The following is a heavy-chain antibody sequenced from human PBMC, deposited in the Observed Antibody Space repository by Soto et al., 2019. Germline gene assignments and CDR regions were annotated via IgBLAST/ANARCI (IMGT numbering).Heavy chain of an antibody. CDR1: GFTVSSNY. D-gene: IGHD2-15*01. J-gene: IGHJ3*02. CDR3: ARGPRPGSVGAFDI. CDR2: SYSSSVT. Sequence: GSLRLSCAASGFTVSSNYMRWVRQAPGKGLEWGSVSYSSSVTDSADSGKCRFKISRDKTKNTLCLQRSSLVGEDTAVYYCARGPRPGSVGAFDIWGKETMVTVPS. V-gene: IGHV3-53*01.